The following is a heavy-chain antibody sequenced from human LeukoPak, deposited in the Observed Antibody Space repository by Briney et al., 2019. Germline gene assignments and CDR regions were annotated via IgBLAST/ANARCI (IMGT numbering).Heavy chain of an antibody. CDR2: IYSGGST. J-gene: IGHJ4*02. CDR3: ARDLRRGYSYH. V-gene: IGHV3-66*01. CDR1: GFTVSSNY. Sequence: PGGSLRLSCAASGFTVSSNYMSWVRQAPGKGLEWVSVIYSGGSTYYADSVKGRFTISRDNSKNTLYLQMNSLRAEDTAVYYCARDLRRGYSYHWGQGTLVTVSS. D-gene: IGHD5-18*01.